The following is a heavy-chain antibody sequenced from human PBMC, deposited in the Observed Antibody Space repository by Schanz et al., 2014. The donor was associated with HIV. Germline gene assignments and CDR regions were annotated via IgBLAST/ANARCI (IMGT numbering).Heavy chain of an antibody. V-gene: IGHV3-30*03. CDR3: ARADYGSGSFHNGPDY. CDR1: GFTFSSYG. J-gene: IGHJ4*02. Sequence: VQLVESGGGLVQPGGSLRLSCAASGFTFSSYGMHWVRQAPGKGLEWVAVISYDGSNKYYADSVKGRFTISRDNVKDTLFLQLNSLRPDDSAIYYCARADYGSGSFHNGPDYWGQGTLVTVSS. D-gene: IGHD3-10*01. CDR2: ISYDGSNK.